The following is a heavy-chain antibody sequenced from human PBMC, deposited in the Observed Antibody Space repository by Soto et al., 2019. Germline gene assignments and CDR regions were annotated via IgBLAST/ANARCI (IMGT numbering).Heavy chain of an antibody. CDR2: ISYDGSNK. J-gene: IGHJ5*02. CDR1: GFTFSSYG. D-gene: IGHD2-15*01. Sequence: VQLVESGGGVVQPGRSLRLSCAASGFTFSSYGMHWVRQAPGKGLEWVAVISYDGSNKYYADSVKGRFTISRDNSKNTLYLQMNSLRAEDTAVYYCAKIDVRDIVVVVAVTGWFDPWGQGTLVTVSS. CDR3: AKIDVRDIVVVVAVTGWFDP. V-gene: IGHV3-30*18.